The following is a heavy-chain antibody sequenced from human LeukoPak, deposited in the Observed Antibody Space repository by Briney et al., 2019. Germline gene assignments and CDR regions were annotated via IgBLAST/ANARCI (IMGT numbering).Heavy chain of an antibody. Sequence: SETLSLTCTVSGGSISSGGYYWSWIRQHPGKGLEWSGYIYYSGSTYCNPSLKSRVTISVDTSKNQFSLKLSSVTAADTAVYYCAREAAGTGNWFDPWGQGTLVTVSS. J-gene: IGHJ5*02. CDR2: IYYSGST. D-gene: IGHD6-13*01. CDR3: AREAAGTGNWFDP. CDR1: GGSISSGGYY. V-gene: IGHV4-31*03.